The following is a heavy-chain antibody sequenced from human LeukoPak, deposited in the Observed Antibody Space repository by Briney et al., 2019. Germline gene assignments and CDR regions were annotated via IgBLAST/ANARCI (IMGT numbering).Heavy chain of an antibody. V-gene: IGHV5-51*01. J-gene: IGHJ3*01. CDR1: GYSFTSYW. CDR2: IYPGDSDT. Sequence: GESLKISRKGSGYSFTSYWIAWVRQMPGKGLEWMGIIYPGDSDTRYNPSFQGQVTISADKSISTAYLQWSSLKASDTAIYYCARQDAGSFDVWGQGTKATVSP. CDR3: ARQDAGSFDV.